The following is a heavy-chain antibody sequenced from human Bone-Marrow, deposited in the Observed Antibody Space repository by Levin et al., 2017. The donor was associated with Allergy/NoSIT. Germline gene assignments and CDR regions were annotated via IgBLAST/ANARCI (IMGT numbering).Heavy chain of an antibody. J-gene: IGHJ4*02. V-gene: IGHV3-30*18. CDR2: ISYDGSNK. D-gene: IGHD5-18*01. CDR1: GFTFSSYG. Sequence: PGGSLRLSCAASGFTFSSYGMHWVRQAPGKGLEWVAVISYDGSNKYYADSVKGRFTISRDNSKNTLYLQMNSLRAEDTAVYYCAKTVRGYSYGPDYWGQGTLVTVSS. CDR3: AKTVRGYSYGPDY.